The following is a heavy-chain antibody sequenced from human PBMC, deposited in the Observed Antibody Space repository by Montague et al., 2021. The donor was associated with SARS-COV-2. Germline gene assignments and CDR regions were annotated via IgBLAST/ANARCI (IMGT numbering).Heavy chain of an antibody. J-gene: IGHJ4*02. D-gene: IGHD3-10*01. V-gene: IGHV4-39*02. CDR1: SGSIISSGYY. Sequence: SETLSLTCSVSSGSIISSGYYWGWIRQPPGKELEWIGNIYYSGTTYYNPSLQSRGTISVDTSKNHLSLRLSSMTAADTAVYFCARGMIRGVTTPIDYWGQGSQVTVSS. CDR3: ARGMIRGVTTPIDY. CDR2: IYYSGTT.